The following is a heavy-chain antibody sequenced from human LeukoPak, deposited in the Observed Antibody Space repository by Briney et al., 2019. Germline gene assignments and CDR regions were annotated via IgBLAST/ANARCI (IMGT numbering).Heavy chain of an antibody. CDR2: IIPILGIA. Sequence: GASVKVSCKASGGTFSSYAISWVRQAPGQGLEWMGRIIPILGIANYAQKFQGRVTITADKSTSTAYMELSSLRSDDTAVYYCARALLGSVDYWGQGTLVTVSS. J-gene: IGHJ4*02. CDR3: ARALLGSVDY. CDR1: GGTFSSYA. V-gene: IGHV1-69*04. D-gene: IGHD3-22*01.